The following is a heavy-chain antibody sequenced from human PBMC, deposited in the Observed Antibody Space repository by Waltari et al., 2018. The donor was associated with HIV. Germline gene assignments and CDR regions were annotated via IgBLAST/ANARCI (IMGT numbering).Heavy chain of an antibody. CDR1: GFTFGNFS. D-gene: IGHD3-16*01. V-gene: IGHV3-21*01. J-gene: IGHJ4*02. CDR3: VRGAGRDLLLFGGDF. CDR2: ISSSHTQM. Sequence: EVHLLESGGGLVKPGGSLRLPCEVSGFTFGNFSMNWVRQAPGKGLEWVSSISSSHTQMSYADSVKGRFTIFRDNAKKSLYLQMNSLRDEDTAVYYCVRGAGRDLLLFGGDFWGQGTLVTVSS.